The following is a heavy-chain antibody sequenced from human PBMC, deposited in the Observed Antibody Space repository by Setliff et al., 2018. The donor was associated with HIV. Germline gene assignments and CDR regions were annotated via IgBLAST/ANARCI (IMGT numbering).Heavy chain of an antibody. Sequence: PGESLKISCKGSGYGFTNYWIGWVRQMPGKGLEWMGIIYLDDSDTRYSPSFQGQVTISADKSISTAYLQWSSLKASDTAMYYCARRSGYDWGGAYYYGMDVWGQGTTVTVSS. CDR3: ARRSGYDWGGAYYYGMDV. D-gene: IGHD5-12*01. J-gene: IGHJ6*02. CDR1: GYGFTNYW. V-gene: IGHV5-51*01. CDR2: IYLDDSDT.